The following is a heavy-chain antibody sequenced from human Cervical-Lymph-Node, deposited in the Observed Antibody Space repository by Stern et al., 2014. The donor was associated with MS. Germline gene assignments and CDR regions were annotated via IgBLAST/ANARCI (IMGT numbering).Heavy chain of an antibody. V-gene: IGHV4-39*01. CDR1: GDSISSYTHY. D-gene: IGHD2-8*02. CDR2: VYYSGAT. Sequence: VQLQESGPGLVKPSETLSLTCAVSGDSISSYTHYWAWIRQPPGKGLEWIGSVYYSGATYYNPSLQSPLTISVDTSKTHFPLGLTSVTAADTAVYYCAKHACTGAACPFDLWGQGTLVTVSS. J-gene: IGHJ4*02. CDR3: AKHACTGAACPFDL.